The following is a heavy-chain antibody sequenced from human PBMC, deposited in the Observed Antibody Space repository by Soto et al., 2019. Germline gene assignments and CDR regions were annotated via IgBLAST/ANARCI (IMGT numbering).Heavy chain of an antibody. J-gene: IGHJ5*02. V-gene: IGHV4-31*03. Sequence: QVQLQESGPGLVKPSQTLSLTCTVSGGSISSGGYYWSWIRQHPGKGLEWIGYIYYSGSTYYNLSLKTRVTISVDTSKNQFSLKLSSVTAADTAVYYCARDYSSSWYHWFDPWGQGTLVTVSS. CDR2: IYYSGST. CDR1: GGSISSGGYY. CDR3: ARDYSSSWYHWFDP. D-gene: IGHD6-13*01.